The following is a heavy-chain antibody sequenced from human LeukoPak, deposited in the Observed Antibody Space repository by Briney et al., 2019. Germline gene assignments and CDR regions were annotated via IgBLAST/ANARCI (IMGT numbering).Heavy chain of an antibody. J-gene: IGHJ4*02. CDR3: AKDALISFRGARSQSDY. D-gene: IGHD3-16*02. CDR2: ISGSGGNT. Sequence: GGSLRLSCAASGFTFSSYAMSWVRQAPGKGLEWVSGISGSGGNTYYADSVKGRFTISRDNSKNTLFLQMNSLRAEDTAVYYCAKDALISFRGARSQSDYWGQGALVTVSS. CDR1: GFTFSSYA. V-gene: IGHV3-23*01.